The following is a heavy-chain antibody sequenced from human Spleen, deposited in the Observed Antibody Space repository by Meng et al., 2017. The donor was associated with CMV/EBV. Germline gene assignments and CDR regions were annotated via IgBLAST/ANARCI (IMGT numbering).Heavy chain of an antibody. CDR1: DGSLSGYS. CDR2: INHSGST. CDR3: ARGQGYSSSLSWLDY. V-gene: IGHV4-34*01. J-gene: IGHJ4*02. D-gene: IGHD6-13*01. Sequence: VDLHPWGAEDYILSATLALTCRVLDGSLSGYSCSWIGQPPWKGLEWIGEINHSGSTNYNPSLKSRVTISVDSSKKQFSLKLSSVTAAETAVYYCARGQGYSSSLSWLDYWGQGTLVTVSS.